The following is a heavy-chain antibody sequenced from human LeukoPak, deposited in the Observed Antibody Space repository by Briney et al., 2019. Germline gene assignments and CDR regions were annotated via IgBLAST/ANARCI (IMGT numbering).Heavy chain of an antibody. J-gene: IGHJ4*02. V-gene: IGHV1-2*02. CDR1: GDTFTDYY. CDR3: ARTRISAPVDY. D-gene: IGHD6-6*01. Sequence: ASVKVSCKASGDTFTDYYMHWVRQAPGQGLEWMGWINTHSGGTSYAQKFQGRVTMTRDTSISTGYMELNRLRSDDTAVYYCARTRISAPVDYWGQGTLVTVSS. CDR2: INTHSGGT.